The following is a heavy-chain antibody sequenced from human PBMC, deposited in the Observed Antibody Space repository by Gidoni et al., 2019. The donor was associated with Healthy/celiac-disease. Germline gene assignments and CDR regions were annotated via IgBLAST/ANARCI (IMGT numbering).Heavy chain of an antibody. CDR2: INPNSGGT. J-gene: IGHJ3*02. V-gene: IGHV1-2*02. Sequence: QVQLVQAGAEVKKPGASVKVACKDSGYTFTGYYMHWVRQAPGQGLEWMGWINPNSGGTNYAQKFQGRVTMTRDTSISTAYMELSRLRSDDTAVYYCASREHDYGGDAFDIWGQGTMVTVSS. CDR3: ASREHDYGGDAFDI. D-gene: IGHD4-17*01. CDR1: GYTFTGYY.